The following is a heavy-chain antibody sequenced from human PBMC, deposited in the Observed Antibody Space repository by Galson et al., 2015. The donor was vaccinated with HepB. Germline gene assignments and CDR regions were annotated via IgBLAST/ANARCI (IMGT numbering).Heavy chain of an antibody. V-gene: IGHV1-18*01. J-gene: IGHJ5*02. CDR3: ARGALVGVGDGSLHNWFDP. CDR2: MRPDNRDT. D-gene: IGHD2-15*01. Sequence: SVKVSCKASGYTFSTYSITWVRQAPGQGLEWMGCMRPDNRDTNYARTLQGRVSMTTDTFTNTAYMELRSLRSDDTAVYYCARGALVGVGDGSLHNWFDPWGQGTLVTVSS. CDR1: GYTFSTYS.